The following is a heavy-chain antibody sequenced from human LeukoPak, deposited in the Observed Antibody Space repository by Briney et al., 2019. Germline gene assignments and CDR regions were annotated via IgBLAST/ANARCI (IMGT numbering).Heavy chain of an antibody. CDR2: INHSGST. V-gene: IGHV4-39*07. J-gene: IGHJ1*01. D-gene: IGHD2-15*01. CDR1: GGSISSGGYY. Sequence: PSETLSLTCTVSGGSISSGGYYWSWIRQPPGKGLEWIGEINHSGSTNYNPSLKSRVTISVDTSKNQFSLKLSSVTAADTAVYYCARGKRDIVVVVAATPEYFQHWGQGTLVTVSS. CDR3: ARGKRDIVVVVAATPEYFQH.